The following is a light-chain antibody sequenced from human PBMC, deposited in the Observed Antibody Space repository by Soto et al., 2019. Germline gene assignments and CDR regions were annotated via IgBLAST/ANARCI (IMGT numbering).Light chain of an antibody. J-gene: IGLJ1*01. CDR3: SSYTTSSTPLCV. Sequence: ALTQPASVSGSPGQSITISCTGTSSDVGGYNFVSWYQHHPGKAPKLMIYDVSNRPSGVSNRFSGSKSGNTASLTISGLQAEDEADYYCSSYTTSSTPLCVFGTGTKVTVL. CDR1: SSDVGGYNF. V-gene: IGLV2-14*03. CDR2: DVS.